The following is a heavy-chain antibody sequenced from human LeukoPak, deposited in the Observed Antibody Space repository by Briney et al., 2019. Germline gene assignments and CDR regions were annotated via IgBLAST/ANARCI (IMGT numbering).Heavy chain of an antibody. CDR3: ARGSEGSGWSNYYYYYYMDV. CDR1: GGSISSYY. CDR2: IYTSGST. Sequence: SETLSLTCTVSGGSISSYYWSWIRQPAGKGLEWIGRIYTSGSTNYNPSLKSRVTMSVDTSKNQFSLKLSSVTAADTAVYYCARGSEGSGWSNYYYYYYMDVWGKGTTVTVSS. D-gene: IGHD6-19*01. J-gene: IGHJ6*03. V-gene: IGHV4-4*07.